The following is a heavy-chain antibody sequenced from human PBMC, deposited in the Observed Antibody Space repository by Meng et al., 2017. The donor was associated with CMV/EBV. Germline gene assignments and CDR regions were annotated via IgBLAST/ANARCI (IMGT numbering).Heavy chain of an antibody. CDR2: INHSAST. CDR1: GGSFSCYY. J-gene: IGHJ5*02. D-gene: IGHD1-7*01. CDR3: ASVLKAGTRGNWFDP. Sequence: QVQLRQWGAGLLKTSETLSLPCAVYGGSFSCYYWSWIRQPPRKGLEWIGEINHSASTNYNPSLKMRVTISVDTSKNQFSLKLSSVTAADTAVYYCASVLKAGTRGNWFDPWGQGTLVTVSS. V-gene: IGHV4-34*01.